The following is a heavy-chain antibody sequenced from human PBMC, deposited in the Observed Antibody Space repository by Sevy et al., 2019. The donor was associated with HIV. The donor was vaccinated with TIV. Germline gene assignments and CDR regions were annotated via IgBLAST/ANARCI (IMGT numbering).Heavy chain of an antibody. V-gene: IGHV4-39*02. CDR1: GGSIISSTYY. J-gene: IGHJ3*01. D-gene: IGHD3-10*01. CDR3: ARRGAGPAFDV. Sequence: SETLSLTCTVSGGSIISSTYYWGWIRQPPGKGLEWIGSVYYSGSTYYNPSLRSRVTISVDMFKDHFSLKLSSVTAADTAVYYCARRGAGPAFDVSGQGTLVTVSS. CDR2: VYYSGST.